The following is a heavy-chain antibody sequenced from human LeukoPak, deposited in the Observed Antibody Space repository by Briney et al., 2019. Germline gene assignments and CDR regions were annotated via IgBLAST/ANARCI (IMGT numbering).Heavy chain of an antibody. V-gene: IGHV4-39*01. CDR1: GGSISSSSYY. CDR2: IYYSGST. CDR3: ARVYCSGGSCYSYFDY. Sequence: SETLSLTCTVSGGSISSSSYYWGWIRQPPGKGLEWIGSIYYSGSTYYNPSLKSRVTISVDTSKNQFSLKLSSVTAADTAVYYCARVYCSGGSCYSYFDYWGQGTLVTVSS. D-gene: IGHD2-15*01. J-gene: IGHJ4*02.